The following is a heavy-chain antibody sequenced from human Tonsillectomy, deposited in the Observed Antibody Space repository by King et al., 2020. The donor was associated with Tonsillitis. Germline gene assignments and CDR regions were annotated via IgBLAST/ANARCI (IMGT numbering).Heavy chain of an antibody. J-gene: IGHJ3*02. CDR1: GGSISSYY. V-gene: IGHV4-4*07. CDR3: ARADYDYVWGSYRPDAFDI. D-gene: IGHD3-16*02. CDR2: IYTSGST. Sequence: VQLQESGPGLVKPSETLSLTCTVSGGSISSYYWSWIRQPAGKGLEWIGRIYTSGSTNYNPSLKSRVTMSVDTSKNQLSLKLSSVTAADTAVYYCARADYDYVWGSYRPDAFDIWGQGTMVTVSS.